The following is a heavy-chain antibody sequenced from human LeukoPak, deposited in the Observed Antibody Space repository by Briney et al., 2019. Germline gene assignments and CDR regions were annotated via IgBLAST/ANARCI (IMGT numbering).Heavy chain of an antibody. CDR2: IIPILGIA. Sequence: SVKVSCKASGGTFSSYAISWVRQAPGQGLEWMGRIIPILGIANYAQKFQGRVTITADKSTSTAYMELSSLRSEDTAIYYCATAGLIKNTFMIRGVKPLDSWGQGTLVAVSS. CDR1: GGTFSSYA. J-gene: IGHJ4*02. V-gene: IGHV1-69*04. CDR3: ATAGLIKNTFMIRGVKPLDS. D-gene: IGHD3-10*01.